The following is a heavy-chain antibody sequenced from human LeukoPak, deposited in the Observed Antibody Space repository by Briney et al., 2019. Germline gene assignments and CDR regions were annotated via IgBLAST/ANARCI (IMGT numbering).Heavy chain of an antibody. D-gene: IGHD3-10*02. CDR1: GYSFTSYW. Sequence: GESLKISCKGSGYSFTSYWIGWVRHMPGKGLEWTGIIYPGDSDTRYSPSFQGQVTISADKSISNAYLPRSSLKASDTAMYYCARLSGEISDAFDIWGQGTMVTVSS. J-gene: IGHJ3*02. V-gene: IGHV5-51*01. CDR2: IYPGDSDT. CDR3: ARLSGEISDAFDI.